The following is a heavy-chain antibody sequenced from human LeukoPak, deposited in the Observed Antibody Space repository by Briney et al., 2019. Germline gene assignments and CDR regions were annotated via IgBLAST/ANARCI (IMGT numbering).Heavy chain of an antibody. J-gene: IGHJ4*02. CDR2: ISSSDSTI. CDR3: ARDLGYSYPYYFDN. CDR1: GFSFSSFS. Sequence: GGSLRLSCAASGFSFSSFSMDWVRQAPGKGLEWVSYISSSDSTIFFADSVKGRFTISRDNAKNSLFLQMDSLGAEDTAIYYCARDLGYSYPYYFDNWGQGTLVTVSS. D-gene: IGHD5-18*01. V-gene: IGHV3-48*04.